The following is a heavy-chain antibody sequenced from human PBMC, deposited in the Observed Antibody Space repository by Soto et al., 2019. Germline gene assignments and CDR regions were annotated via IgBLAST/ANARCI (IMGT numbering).Heavy chain of an antibody. V-gene: IGHV6-1*01. CDR2: TYYRSNLRQ. CDR1: GDSVSSNTAA. CDR3: ARGVAGSGFDL. D-gene: IGHD6-19*01. J-gene: IGHJ4*02. Sequence: SQTLSLTCAISGDSVSSNTAAWNCISSSPSRGLEWLGRTYYRSNLRQDYAVSVKSRITVNPDTSKNHFSLQLNSVTPDDTAVYYCARGVAGSGFDLWGQGTLVTVSS.